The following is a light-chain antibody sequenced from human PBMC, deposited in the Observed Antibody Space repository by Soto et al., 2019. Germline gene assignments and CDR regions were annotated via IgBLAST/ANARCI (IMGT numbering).Light chain of an antibody. CDR1: HNITNNY. CDR3: QQVNSYPLT. CDR2: DTS. J-gene: IGKJ5*01. Sequence: ETVLAQSPGTLSLSPGERATLSCRASHNITNNYLAWYQQKRGQAPRLLIYDTSSRAIGIPDKFSGSGSGTDFTLTISRLEPEDFATYYCQQVNSYPLTFGQGTRLDI. V-gene: IGKV3-20*01.